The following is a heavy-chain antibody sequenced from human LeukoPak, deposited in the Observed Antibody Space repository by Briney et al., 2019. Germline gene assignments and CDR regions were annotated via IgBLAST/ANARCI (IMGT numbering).Heavy chain of an antibody. CDR1: GFTXXSNY. V-gene: IGHV3-66*01. CDR2: IYSGGST. J-gene: IGHJ4*02. Sequence: SLRLSXAXSGFTXXSNYMRWVRQAPGKGLEWVSVIYSGGSTYYADSVKGRFTISRDNSKNTLYLQINSLRAEDTAVYYCARERLPIYFDYWGQGTLVTVSS. D-gene: IGHD5-12*01. CDR3: ARERLPIYFDY.